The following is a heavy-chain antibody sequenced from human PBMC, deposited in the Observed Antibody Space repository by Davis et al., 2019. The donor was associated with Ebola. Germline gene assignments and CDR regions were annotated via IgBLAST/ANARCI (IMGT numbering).Heavy chain of an antibody. V-gene: IGHV4-59*01. Sequence: SETLSLTCSVSDDSISSFYWSWIRQPPGRGLEWIAYMYYSGSTDYSPSLRGRFTISLDMSKNQFSLRLSSVTAADTAVYYCARSHSDWLLPFDYWGQGTLATVSS. J-gene: IGHJ4*02. CDR1: DDSISSFY. CDR2: MYYSGST. CDR3: ARSHSDWLLPFDY. D-gene: IGHD3-9*01.